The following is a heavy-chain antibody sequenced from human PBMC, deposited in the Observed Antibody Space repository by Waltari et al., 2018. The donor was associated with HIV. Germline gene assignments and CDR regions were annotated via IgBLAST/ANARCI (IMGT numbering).Heavy chain of an antibody. D-gene: IGHD3-3*01. V-gene: IGHV4-39*07. CDR3: ARDQRGDYNFWSLPNYNYGMDI. CDR2: IYYGGGS. Sequence: QVHLQESGPGLVKPAETLSLTCTVSGGSISSRNYYWGWLRQSPGKGLEWICNIYYGGGSNYNPSLQSRVAISVDTSKNQFFLDLYSVGADDTAVYYWARDQRGDYNFWSLPNYNYGMDIWGQGTTVIVSS. J-gene: IGHJ6*02. CDR1: GGSISSRNYY.